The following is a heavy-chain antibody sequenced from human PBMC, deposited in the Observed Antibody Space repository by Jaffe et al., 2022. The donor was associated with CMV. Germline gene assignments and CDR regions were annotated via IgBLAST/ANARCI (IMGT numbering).Heavy chain of an antibody. D-gene: IGHD6-19*01. Sequence: QLQLQESGPGLVKPSETLSLTCTVSGGSISSSSYYWGWIRQPPGKGLEWIGSIYYSGSTYYNPSLKSRVTISVDTSKNQFSLKLSSVTAADTAVYYCARGGIAVAGTAAFDIWGQGTMVTVSS. CDR3: ARGGIAVAGTAAFDI. CDR2: IYYSGST. J-gene: IGHJ3*02. CDR1: GGSISSSSYY. V-gene: IGHV4-39*01.